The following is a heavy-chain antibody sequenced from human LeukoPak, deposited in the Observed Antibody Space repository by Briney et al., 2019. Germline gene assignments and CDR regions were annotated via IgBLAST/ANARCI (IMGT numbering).Heavy chain of an antibody. CDR1: GFIFDDYA. V-gene: IGHV3-9*01. CDR3: AKVNRAFDI. CDR2: ISWNSGSI. Sequence: GGSLRLSCAASGFIFDDYAMHWVRQAPGKGLEWVSGISWNSGSIGYADSVKGRFTISRDNAKNSLYLQMNSLRAEDTALYYCAKVNRAFDIWGQGTMVTVSS. D-gene: IGHD2/OR15-2a*01. J-gene: IGHJ3*02.